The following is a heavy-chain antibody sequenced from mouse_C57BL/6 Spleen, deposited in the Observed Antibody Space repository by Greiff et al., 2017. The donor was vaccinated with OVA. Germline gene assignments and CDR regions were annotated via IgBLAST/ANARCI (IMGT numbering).Heavy chain of an antibody. CDR1: GYSFTGYY. CDR3: ARRQLRLRDYFDD. D-gene: IGHD3-2*02. V-gene: IGHV1-43*01. Sequence: EVQLQQSGPELVKPGASVKISCKASGYSFTGYYMHWVKQSSEKSLEWIGEINPSTGGTSYNQKFKGKATLTVDKSSSTAYMQLKSLTSEDSAVYYCARRQLRLRDYFDDWGQGTTLTVSS. CDR2: INPSTGGT. J-gene: IGHJ2*01.